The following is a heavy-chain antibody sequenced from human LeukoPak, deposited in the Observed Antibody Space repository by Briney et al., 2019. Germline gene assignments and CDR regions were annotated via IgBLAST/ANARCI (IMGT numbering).Heavy chain of an antibody. CDR3: AKDPENIVATIIDY. CDR2: ISGSGGTT. V-gene: IGHV3-23*01. CDR1: GFTFSYHA. Sequence: GGSLRLSCEASGFTFSYHAMTWVRQAPGKGLEWVSGISGSGGTTYYADSVKGRFTISRDNSKSTLYLQMNSLRAEDTAVYYCAKDPENIVATIIDYWGQGTLVTVSS. J-gene: IGHJ4*02. D-gene: IGHD5-12*01.